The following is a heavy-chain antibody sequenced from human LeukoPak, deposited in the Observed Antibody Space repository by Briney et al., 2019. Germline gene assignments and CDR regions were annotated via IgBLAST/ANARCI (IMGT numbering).Heavy chain of an antibody. CDR2: IYTSGST. J-gene: IGHJ4*02. Sequence: SETLSLTCTVSGGSISSYYWSWIRQPAGKGLEWIGRIYTSGSTNYNPSLKSRVTMSVDTSKDQFSLKLSSVTAADTAVYYCARVARCTSCFDVDYWGQGTLVTVSS. V-gene: IGHV4-4*07. CDR1: GGSISSYY. D-gene: IGHD2-2*01. CDR3: ARVARCTSCFDVDY.